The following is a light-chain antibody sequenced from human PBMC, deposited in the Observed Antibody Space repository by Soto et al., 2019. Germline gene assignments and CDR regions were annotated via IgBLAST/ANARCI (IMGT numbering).Light chain of an antibody. CDR2: DAS. Sequence: ETVLTQSPATLSLSPGERATLSCRASQTIRRNLAWYQHKPGQAPRLLIYDASNRATGIPGRFSGSGSGTDFTLTISNLEPEDLEVYYCQQRDNWPWTFGQGAKVEIK. CDR3: QQRDNWPWT. CDR1: QTIRRN. V-gene: IGKV3-11*01. J-gene: IGKJ1*01.